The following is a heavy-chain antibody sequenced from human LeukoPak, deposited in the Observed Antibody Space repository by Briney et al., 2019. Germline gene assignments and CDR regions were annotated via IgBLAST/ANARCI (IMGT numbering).Heavy chain of an antibody. V-gene: IGHV3-7*01. D-gene: IGHD4-23*01. CDR1: GFTFSSYW. J-gene: IGHJ4*02. Sequence: GGSLRLSCAASGFTFSSYWMSWVRQAPGKGLEWVANIKQDGSEKYYVDSVKGRFTISRDNAKNSLYLQMNSLRAEDTAVYYCASDPHHFVRWLLVTPDYWGQGTLVTVSS. CDR3: ASDPHHFVRWLLVTPDY. CDR2: IKQDGSEK.